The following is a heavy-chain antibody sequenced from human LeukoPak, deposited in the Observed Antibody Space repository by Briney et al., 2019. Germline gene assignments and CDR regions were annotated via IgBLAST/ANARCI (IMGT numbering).Heavy chain of an antibody. CDR1: GGSISSYY. D-gene: IGHD2-8*02. J-gene: IGHJ4*02. Sequence: SETLSLTCTVSGGSISSYYWTWIRQPPGKGLEWIGNIFYSGSTYYNPSLKSRVTISVDTSKNQFSLKLSPLTAAATAVYYCARRGSTGRTGFDYWGQGTLVTVSS. CDR3: ARRGSTGRTGFDY. CDR2: IFYSGST. V-gene: IGHV4-59*01.